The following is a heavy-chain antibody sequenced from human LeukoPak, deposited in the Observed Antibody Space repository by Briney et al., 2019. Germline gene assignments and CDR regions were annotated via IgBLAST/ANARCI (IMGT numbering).Heavy chain of an antibody. CDR2: IYYSGST. V-gene: IGHV4-59*01. D-gene: IGHD2-2*01. Sequence: SETLSLTCTVSGGSISSYYWSWIRQPPGKGLEWIGYIYYSGSTNYNPSLKSRVTISVDMSKNQFSLKLSSVTAADTAVYYCARGRSSTSLNYYYYYMDVWGKGTTVTVSS. CDR3: ARGRSSTSLNYYYYYMDV. CDR1: GGSISSYY. J-gene: IGHJ6*03.